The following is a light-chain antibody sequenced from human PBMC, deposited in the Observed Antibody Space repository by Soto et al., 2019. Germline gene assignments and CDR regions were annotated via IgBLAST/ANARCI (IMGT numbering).Light chain of an antibody. V-gene: IGLV2-8*01. J-gene: IGLJ1*01. CDR3: SSYVGSNNYV. CDR1: SSDVGVYNY. Sequence: QSALTQPPSASGSPGQSVTISCTGTSSDVGVYNYVSWYQQHPGKAPKLMIYEVTKRPSGVPDRFSGSKSGNTASLTVSGLQAEDEADYYCSSYVGSNNYVFGTGTKVTVL. CDR2: EVT.